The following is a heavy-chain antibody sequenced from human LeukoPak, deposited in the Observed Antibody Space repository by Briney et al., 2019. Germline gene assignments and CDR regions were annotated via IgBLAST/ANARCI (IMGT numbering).Heavy chain of an antibody. V-gene: IGHV4-59*12. Sequence: PSETLSLICTVSGGSISSYYWSWIRQPPGKGLEWIGYIYYSGSTNYNPSLKSRVTISVDTSKNQFSLKLSSVTAADTAVYYCARVPGYYDFWSGYYHDAFDIWGQGTMVTDSS. D-gene: IGHD3-3*01. CDR3: ARVPGYYDFWSGYYHDAFDI. CDR1: GGSISSYY. CDR2: IYYSGST. J-gene: IGHJ3*02.